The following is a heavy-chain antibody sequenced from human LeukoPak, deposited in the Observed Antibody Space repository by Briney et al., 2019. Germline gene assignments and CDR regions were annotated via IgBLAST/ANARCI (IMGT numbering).Heavy chain of an antibody. V-gene: IGHV3-66*02. Sequence: PGGSLRLSCAASGFTVSNNYMSWVRQAPGKGLEWVSVIYSGGSTYYADSVKGRFTISRDNSKNTLYLQMNSLRAEDTAVYYCARDRVGYGDKHLDYWGQGTLVTVSS. CDR1: GFTVSNNY. CDR2: IYSGGST. D-gene: IGHD4-17*01. CDR3: ARDRVGYGDKHLDY. J-gene: IGHJ4*02.